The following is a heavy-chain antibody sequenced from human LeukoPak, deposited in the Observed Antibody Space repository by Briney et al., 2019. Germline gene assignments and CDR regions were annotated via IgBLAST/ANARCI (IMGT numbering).Heavy chain of an antibody. V-gene: IGHV4-4*02. Sequence: SGTLSLTCAVSGGSISNSNWWNWVRQPPGKGLEWIGQIYHTGITNYNPSLKSRVTISVDMSKNQFSLRLTSVTAADTAVYYCASDYDSSGYYMGWWGQGSLVTVSS. CDR3: ASDYDSSGYYMGW. J-gene: IGHJ4*02. CDR2: IYHTGIT. CDR1: GGSISNSNW. D-gene: IGHD3-22*01.